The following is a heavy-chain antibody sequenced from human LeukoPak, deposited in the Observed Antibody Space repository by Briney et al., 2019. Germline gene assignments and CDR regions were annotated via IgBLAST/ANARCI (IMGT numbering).Heavy chain of an antibody. CDR1: GGSISSYY. CDR3: ARVQNSVVVPAAADY. Sequence: SETLSLTCTVSGGSISSYYWSWIRQPAGKGLEWIGRIYTSGSTNYNPSLKSRVTMSVDTSKNQFSLKLSSVTAADTAVYYCARVQNSVVVPAAADYWGQGILVTVSS. J-gene: IGHJ4*02. V-gene: IGHV4-4*07. D-gene: IGHD2-2*01. CDR2: IYTSGST.